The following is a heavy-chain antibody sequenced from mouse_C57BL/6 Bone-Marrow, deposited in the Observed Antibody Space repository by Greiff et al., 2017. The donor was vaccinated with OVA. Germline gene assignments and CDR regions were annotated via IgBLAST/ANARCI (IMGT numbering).Heavy chain of an antibody. CDR2: IYPGDGDT. V-gene: IGHV1-82*01. CDR1: GYAFSSSW. Sequence: VQLQQSGPELVKPGASVKISCKASGYAFSSSWMNWVKQRPGKGLEWIGRIYPGDGDTNYNGQFKGKATLTADKSSSTAYMQLSSLTSDDSAVYFCARHEDGYYASYFDYWGQGTTLTVSS. J-gene: IGHJ2*01. CDR3: ARHEDGYYASYFDY. D-gene: IGHD2-3*01.